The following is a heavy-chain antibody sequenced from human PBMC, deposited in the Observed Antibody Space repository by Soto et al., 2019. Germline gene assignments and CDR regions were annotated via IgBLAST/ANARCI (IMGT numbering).Heavy chain of an antibody. Sequence: PGGSLRLSCAASGFTFSSYSMNWVRQAPGKGLEWVSSISSSSSYIYYADSVKGRFTISRDNAKNSLYLQMNSLRAEDTAVYYCARASSDTTIYYYGMDVWGQGTKVTVSS. CDR2: ISSSSSYI. V-gene: IGHV3-21*01. CDR3: ARASSDTTIYYYGMDV. J-gene: IGHJ6*02. CDR1: GFTFSSYS.